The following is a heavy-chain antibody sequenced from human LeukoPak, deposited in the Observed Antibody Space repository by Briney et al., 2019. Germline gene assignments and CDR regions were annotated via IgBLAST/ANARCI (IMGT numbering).Heavy chain of an antibody. CDR1: GFTFNNYA. Sequence: GGSLRLSCAASGFTFNNYAMSWVRQAPGMGLEWLSYVSGSGGATYYAASVKGRFTISRDNYKNPVYLQMGSLRAEDTAVYYCAKNRGGTYKYYMDVWGNGTTVSVSS. V-gene: IGHV3-23*01. D-gene: IGHD1-1*01. CDR3: AKNRGGTYKYYMDV. J-gene: IGHJ6*03. CDR2: VSGSGGAT.